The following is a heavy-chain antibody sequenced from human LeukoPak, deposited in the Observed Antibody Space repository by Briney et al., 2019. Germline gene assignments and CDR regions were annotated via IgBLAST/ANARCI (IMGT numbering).Heavy chain of an antibody. J-gene: IGHJ5*02. Sequence: ASVKVSCKTSGDTFTTHGIHWVRQAPGQGLEWMGWINPGSGYTKYSEKFQGRVTFTRDTDATTTNLEVNSLRSEDTGVYYCARDGMSIISSGVPDNWFDPWGQGTLVTVSS. CDR3: ARDGMSIISSGVPDNWFDP. V-gene: IGHV1-3*01. D-gene: IGHD3-9*01. CDR2: INPGSGYT. CDR1: GDTFTTHG.